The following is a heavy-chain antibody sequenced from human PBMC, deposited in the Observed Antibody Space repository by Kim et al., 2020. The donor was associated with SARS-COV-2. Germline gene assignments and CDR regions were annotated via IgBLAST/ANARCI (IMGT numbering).Heavy chain of an antibody. CDR2: IYQSGGT. CDR1: GASINSGSYS. D-gene: IGHD4-4*01. Sequence: SETLSLTCDVSGASINSGSYSWSWIRRPPGQGLEWIASIYQSGGTYYNPSLKSRATISMDRSKNQFSLTLTSVTAPDTAVSYCTRGPYSDYFDYWGQGT. J-gene: IGHJ4*02. V-gene: IGHV4-30-2*01. CDR3: TRGPYSDYFDY.